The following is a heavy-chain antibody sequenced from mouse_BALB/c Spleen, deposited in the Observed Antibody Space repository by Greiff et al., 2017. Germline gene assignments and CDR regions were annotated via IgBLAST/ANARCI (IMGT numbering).Heavy chain of an antibody. Sequence: VKLMESGPGLVAPSQSLSITCTVSGFSLSRYSVHWVRQPPGKGLEWLGMIWGGGSTDYNSALKSRLSISKDNSKSQVFLKMNSLQTDDTAMYYCARNEDYGLQAMDYWGQGTSVTVSS. V-gene: IGHV2-6-4*01. D-gene: IGHD1-2*01. CDR2: IWGGGST. CDR1: GFSLSRYS. J-gene: IGHJ4*01. CDR3: ARNEDYGLQAMDY.